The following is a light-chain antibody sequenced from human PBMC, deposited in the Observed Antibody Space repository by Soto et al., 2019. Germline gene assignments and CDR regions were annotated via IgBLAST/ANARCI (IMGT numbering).Light chain of an antibody. V-gene: IGLV7-46*01. CDR1: TGAVTSGHH. J-gene: IGLJ2*01. Sequence: QAVVTQEPSLTVSPGGTVTLTCGSSTGAVTSGHHPYWFQQKPGQAPRTLIFDVNNKHSWTPARFSGSLLGGKAALTLSGAQPEDEAEDHCLLSQSGAFVLFGGGTQLTVL. CDR3: LLSQSGAFVL. CDR2: DVN.